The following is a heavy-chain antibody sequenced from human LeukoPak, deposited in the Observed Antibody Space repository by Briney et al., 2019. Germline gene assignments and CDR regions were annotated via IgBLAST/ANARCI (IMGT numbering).Heavy chain of an antibody. J-gene: IGHJ4*02. D-gene: IGHD4-17*01. Sequence: PSETLSLTCTVSGGSISSSSYFWAWIRQPPGKGLEWIGSIFYSWSAYYNPSLNSRVTISIDTTKNQFSLRLSSVTAAETAVYYCARQMNTVTADYWGQGTLVTVSS. CDR2: IFYSWSA. CDR3: ARQMNTVTADY. CDR1: GGSISSSSYF. V-gene: IGHV4-39*01.